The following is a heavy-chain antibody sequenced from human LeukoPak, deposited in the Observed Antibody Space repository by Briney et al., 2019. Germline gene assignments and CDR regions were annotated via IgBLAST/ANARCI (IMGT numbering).Heavy chain of an antibody. CDR2: ISGSGGST. CDR3: AKGSGPIVGAPFFY. V-gene: IGHV3-23*01. J-gene: IGHJ4*02. CDR1: GFTFSSYA. Sequence: GGSLRLSCAASGFTFSSYAMSRVRQAPGKGLEWVSAISGSGGSTYYADSVKGRFTISRDNSKNTLYLQMNSLRAEDTAVYYCAKGSGPIVGAPFFYWGQGTLVTVSS. D-gene: IGHD1-26*01.